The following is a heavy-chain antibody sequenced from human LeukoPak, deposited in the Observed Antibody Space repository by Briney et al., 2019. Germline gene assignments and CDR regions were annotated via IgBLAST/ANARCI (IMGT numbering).Heavy chain of an antibody. J-gene: IGHJ5*02. Sequence: SETLSLTCTVSGGSISSGGYYWSWIRQHPGKGLEWIGYIYYSGSTYYNPSLKCRVTISVDTSKNQFSLKLSSVTAADTAVYYCARDRGKDCSSTSCYFWFDPCGQGTLVTVSS. CDR3: ARDRGKDCSSTSCYFWFDP. D-gene: IGHD2-2*01. V-gene: IGHV4-31*03. CDR1: GGSISSGGYY. CDR2: IYYSGST.